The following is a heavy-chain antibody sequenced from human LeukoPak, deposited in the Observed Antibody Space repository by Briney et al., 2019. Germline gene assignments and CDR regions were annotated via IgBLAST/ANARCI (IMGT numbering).Heavy chain of an antibody. CDR3: ASATVTSRERYYYYMDV. CDR2: ISAYNGNT. CDR1: GYTFTSYG. D-gene: IGHD4-17*01. Sequence: ASVKVSCKASGYTFTSYGISWVRQAPGQGLEWMGWISAYNGNTNYAQKLQGRVTMTTDTSTSTAYMELRSLRSDDTAVYYCASATVTSRERYYYYMDVWGKGTTVTISS. V-gene: IGHV1-18*01. J-gene: IGHJ6*03.